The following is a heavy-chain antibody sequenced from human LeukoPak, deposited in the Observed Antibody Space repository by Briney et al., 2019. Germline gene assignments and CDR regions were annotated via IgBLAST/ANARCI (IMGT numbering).Heavy chain of an antibody. Sequence: PSGGSLRLSCAASGFTFSSYWMSWVRQAPGKGLEWVANIKQDGSEKYYVDSVKGRFTISRDNAKNSLYLQMNSLRAEDTAVYYCARDRVWFGELLPYFDYWGQGTLVTVSS. D-gene: IGHD3-10*01. CDR1: GFTFSSYW. V-gene: IGHV3-7*03. J-gene: IGHJ4*02. CDR2: IKQDGSEK. CDR3: ARDRVWFGELLPYFDY.